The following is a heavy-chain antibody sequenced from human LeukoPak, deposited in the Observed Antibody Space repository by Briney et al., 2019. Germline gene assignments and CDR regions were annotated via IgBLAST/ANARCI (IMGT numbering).Heavy chain of an antibody. V-gene: IGHV4-4*07. J-gene: IGHJ5*01. D-gene: IGHD6-13*01. CDR1: GGSIGNYY. Sequence: PSETLSLTCTVSGGSIGNYYWSWIRQPAGKGLEWIGRIYTSGSTNYNPSLNSRVTMSVDTSRNQFSLKLSSVTAADTAVYFCAGGLGSSWYWFDSWGQGTLVTVSS. CDR2: IYTSGST. CDR3: AGGLGSSWYWFDS.